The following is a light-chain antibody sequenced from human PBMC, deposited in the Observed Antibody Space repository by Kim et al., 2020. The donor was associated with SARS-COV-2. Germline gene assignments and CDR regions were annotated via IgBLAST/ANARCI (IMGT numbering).Light chain of an antibody. V-gene: IGLV3-21*04. CDR1: SIGSEG. J-gene: IGLJ3*02. CDR2: FDS. Sequence: VAPGGTARITCGGNSIGSEGVHWYQQKPGQAPVLLIYFDSDLPGIPERFSGSDSGNTATLTIKKVEPGDEADYYCQVWNSGSDQWVFGGGTQLTVL. CDR3: QVWNSGSDQWV.